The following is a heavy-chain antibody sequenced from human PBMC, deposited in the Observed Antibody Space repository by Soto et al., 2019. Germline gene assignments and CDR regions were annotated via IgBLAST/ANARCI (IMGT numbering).Heavy chain of an antibody. CDR3: ARDTETLGPRANDALDI. CDR1: GCTFSAYP. CDR2: INAGSGNT. Sequence: QAHLVQSGAGMRKPGPPVKVSCKVPGCTFSAYPLNWVRQPPGQSLEWMGWINAGSGNTKYSQNFQGRVSITRDTSASTVYMELTGLTSEDTAVYYCARDTETLGPRANDALDIWGQGTMVTVSS. V-gene: IGHV1-3*01. J-gene: IGHJ3*02. D-gene: IGHD3-3*02.